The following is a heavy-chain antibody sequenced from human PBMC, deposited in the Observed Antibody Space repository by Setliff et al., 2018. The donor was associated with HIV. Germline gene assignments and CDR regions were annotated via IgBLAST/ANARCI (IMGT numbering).Heavy chain of an antibody. CDR2: INSDGSST. CDR3: ARDRITMKQDGWDAFDI. Sequence: GGSLRLSCAASGFTFSSYWMHWVRQAPGKGLVWVSRINSDGSSTSYADSVKGRFTISRDNAKNSLYLQMNSLRAEDTAVYYCARDRITMKQDGWDAFDIWGQGTMVTVSS. V-gene: IGHV3-74*01. D-gene: IGHD3-22*01. J-gene: IGHJ3*02. CDR1: GFTFSSYW.